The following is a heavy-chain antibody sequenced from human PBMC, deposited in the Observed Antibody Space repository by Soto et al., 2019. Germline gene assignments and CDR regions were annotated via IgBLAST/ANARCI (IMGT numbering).Heavy chain of an antibody. CDR1: GYTFSSYD. CDR2: MNPISGDT. J-gene: IGHJ4*02. D-gene: IGHD3-10*01. V-gene: IGHV1-8*01. CDR3: AKVSRRGSAIDFDY. Sequence: QVQLVQSGAEVKKPGASVKVSCKASGYTFSSYDINWVRQATGQGPEWMGWMNPISGDTGYAQKFQGRVTMTRNTXTTTAYRELYSLRSEDTAVYYCAKVSRRGSAIDFDYWGQGTLVTVS.